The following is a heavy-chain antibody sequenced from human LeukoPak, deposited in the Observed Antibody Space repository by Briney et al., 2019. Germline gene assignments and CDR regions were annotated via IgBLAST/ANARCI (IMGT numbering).Heavy chain of an antibody. J-gene: IGHJ3*02. CDR3: AREGTTVVTPSHAFDI. V-gene: IGHV3-33*01. CDR2: IWYDGSNK. Sequence: GGSLRLSCAASGFTFSSYGMHWVRQAPGKGLEWVAVIWYDGSNKYYADSVKGRFTISRDNSKNTLYLQMNSLRAEDTAVYYCAREGTTVVTPSHAFDIWGQGTMVTVSS. CDR1: GFTFSSYG. D-gene: IGHD4-23*01.